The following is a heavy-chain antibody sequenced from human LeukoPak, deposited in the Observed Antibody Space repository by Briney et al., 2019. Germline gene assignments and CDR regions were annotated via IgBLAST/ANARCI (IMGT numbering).Heavy chain of an antibody. CDR3: ARLRGYSGYDSYYFDY. V-gene: IGHV4-59*01. Sequence: SETLSLTCTVSGGSISSYYWSWIRQPPGKGLEWLGYIYYSGSTNYNPSLKSRVTISVDTSKNQFSLKLSSVTAADTAVYYCARLRGYSGYDSYYFDYWGQGTLVTVSS. D-gene: IGHD5-12*01. CDR2: IYYSGST. CDR1: GGSISSYY. J-gene: IGHJ4*02.